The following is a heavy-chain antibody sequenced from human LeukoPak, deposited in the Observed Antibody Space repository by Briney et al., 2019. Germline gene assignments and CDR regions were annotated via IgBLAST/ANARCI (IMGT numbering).Heavy chain of an antibody. V-gene: IGHV3-23*01. J-gene: IGHJ4*02. CDR1: GFTFSSYA. CDR3: AKASWVSRADAVL. CDR2: LRGDGET. D-gene: IGHD3-16*01. Sequence: PGGSLRLSCAASGFTFSSYAMSWVRQAPARGLEWVSSLRGDGETCYIDSVQGRFTLSRDESRNTVYLQLNNLRVEDTAVYFCAKASWVSRADAVLWGQGTLVTVSS.